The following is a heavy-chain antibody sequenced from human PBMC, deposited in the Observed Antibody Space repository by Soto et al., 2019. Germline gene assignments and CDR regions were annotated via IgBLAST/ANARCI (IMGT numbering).Heavy chain of an antibody. J-gene: IGHJ4*02. V-gene: IGHV1-18*01. CDR1: VFSDG. D-gene: IGHD2-15*01. CDR2: ISVHNGST. Sequence: GASVKVSCKGYVFSDGSAWVRQAPGQGLEWMGWISVHNGSTNYAQKFQGRVAMTTDTSTSTAYMELRSLRSDDTAVYYCARVPVVVVAAALDYWGQGTLVTVSS. CDR3: ARVPVVVVAAALDY.